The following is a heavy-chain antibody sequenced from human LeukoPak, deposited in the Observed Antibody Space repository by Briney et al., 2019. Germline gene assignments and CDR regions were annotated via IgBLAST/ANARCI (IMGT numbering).Heavy chain of an antibody. J-gene: IGHJ5*02. D-gene: IGHD3-22*01. CDR2: ISSSSSTI. V-gene: IGHV3-48*01. CDR3: ASGYYYDSSGRDWFDP. Sequence: GGSLRLSCAASGFTFSSYSMNWVRQAPGKGLEWVSYISSSSSTIYYADSVKGRFTISRDNAKNSLYLQMNSLRAEDTAVYYCASGYYYDSSGRDWFDPWGQGTLVTVSS. CDR1: GFTFSSYS.